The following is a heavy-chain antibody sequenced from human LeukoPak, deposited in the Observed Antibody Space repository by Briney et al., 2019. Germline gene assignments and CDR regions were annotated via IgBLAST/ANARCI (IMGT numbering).Heavy chain of an antibody. Sequence: GGSLRLSCAASGFTVSSNYMSWVRQAPGKGLGWVSIIYSGGSTYYADSVKGRFTISRDNSKNTLYLQMNSLRAEDAAVYYCARDFRGYSYAQIAFDIWGQGTMVTVSS. CDR2: IYSGGST. CDR3: ARDFRGYSYAQIAFDI. J-gene: IGHJ3*02. V-gene: IGHV3-66*01. D-gene: IGHD5-18*01. CDR1: GFTVSSNY.